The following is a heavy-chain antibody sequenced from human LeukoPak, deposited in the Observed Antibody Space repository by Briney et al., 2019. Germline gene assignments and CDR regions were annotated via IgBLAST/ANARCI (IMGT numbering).Heavy chain of an antibody. CDR1: GFTFSGSA. Sequence: GGSLRLSCAASGFTFSGSAMHWVRQASGKGLEWVGRIRSKANSYATAYAASVKGRFTISRDDSKNTTYLQMNSLRAEDTAVYYCARRAGAYSHPYDYWGQGTLVTVSS. J-gene: IGHJ4*02. D-gene: IGHD4/OR15-4a*01. CDR3: ARRAGAYSHPYDY. V-gene: IGHV3-73*01. CDR2: IRSKANSYAT.